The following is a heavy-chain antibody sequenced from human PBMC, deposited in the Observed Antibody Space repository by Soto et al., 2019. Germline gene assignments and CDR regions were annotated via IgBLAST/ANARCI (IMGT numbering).Heavy chain of an antibody. Sequence: GVSLRLSCAASGFPFRSYAMSWVRQAPGKGLEWVSAISGSGGSTYYADSVKGRFTISRDNSKNTLYLQMNSLRAEDTAVYYWAKDWNSGWYRGFYSCGQGSLVTVSS. CDR3: AKDWNSGWYRGFYS. CDR1: GFPFRSYA. V-gene: IGHV3-23*01. D-gene: IGHD6-19*01. J-gene: IGHJ5*01. CDR2: ISGSGGST.